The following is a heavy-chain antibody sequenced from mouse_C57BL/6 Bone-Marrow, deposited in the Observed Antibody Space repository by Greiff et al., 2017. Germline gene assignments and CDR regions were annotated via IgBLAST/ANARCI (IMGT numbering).Heavy chain of an antibody. J-gene: IGHJ2*01. D-gene: IGHD4-1*01. CDR1: GYTFTSYW. V-gene: IGHV1-69*01. CDR2: IDPSDSYT. Sequence: VQLQESGAELVMPGASVKLSCKASGYTFTSYWMHWVKQRPGQGLEWIGEIDPSDSYTNYNQKFKGKSTLTVDKSSSTAYMQRSSLTSEDSAVYYCATGAGVDYWGQGTTLTVSS. CDR3: ATGAGVDY.